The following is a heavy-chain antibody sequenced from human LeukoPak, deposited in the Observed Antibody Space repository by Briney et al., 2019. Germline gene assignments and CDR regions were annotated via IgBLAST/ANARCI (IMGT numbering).Heavy chain of an antibody. CDR3: AKDNWEAVAGYYYYYGMDV. V-gene: IGHV4-34*01. J-gene: IGHJ6*02. D-gene: IGHD6-19*01. Sequence: PSETLSLTCAVYGGSFSGYYWSWIRQPPGKGLEWIGEINHSGSTNYNPSLKSRVTISVDTSKNQFSLKLSSVTAADTAVYYCAKDNWEAVAGYYYYYGMDVWGQGTTVTVSS. CDR2: INHSGST. CDR1: GGSFSGYY.